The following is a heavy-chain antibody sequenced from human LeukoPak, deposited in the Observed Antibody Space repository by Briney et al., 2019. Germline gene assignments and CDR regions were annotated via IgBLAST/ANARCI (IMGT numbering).Heavy chain of an antibody. D-gene: IGHD6-13*01. CDR3: ARRSGNWYYSDY. Sequence: ASVKVSCKASGYTFTSYGISWVRQAPGQGLEWMGGITTYNGDSNYAQNLQGRVTMTTDTSTTTAYMELRSLRSDDTAVYYCARRSGNWYYSDYWGQGTLVTVSS. J-gene: IGHJ4*02. CDR1: GYTFTSYG. V-gene: IGHV1-18*01. CDR2: ITTYNGDS.